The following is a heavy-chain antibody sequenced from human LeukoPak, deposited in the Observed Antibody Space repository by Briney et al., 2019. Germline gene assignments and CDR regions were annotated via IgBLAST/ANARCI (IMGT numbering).Heavy chain of an antibody. CDR2: IRYDGSNK. CDR1: GFTFSSYG. D-gene: IGHD2-21*02. CDR3: AKDGGDSDAFDI. Sequence: PGGSLRLSCAAYGFTFSSYGMHWVRQAPGKGLEWVAFIRYDGSNKYYADSVKGRFTISRDNSKNTLYLQMNSLRAEDTAVYYCAKDGGDSDAFDIWGQGTMVTVSS. V-gene: IGHV3-30*02. J-gene: IGHJ3*02.